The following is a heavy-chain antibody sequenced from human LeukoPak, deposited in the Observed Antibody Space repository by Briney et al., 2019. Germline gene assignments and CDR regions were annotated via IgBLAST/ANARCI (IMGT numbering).Heavy chain of an antibody. CDR1: GGSISSGDYY. J-gene: IGHJ4*02. V-gene: IGHV4-30-4*02. CDR2: IYYSGST. CDR3: ARVGSRADRWFSVLPHFDY. Sequence: SETLSLTCTVSGGSISSGDYYWSWIRQPPGKGLEWIGYIYYSGSTYYNPSLKSRVTISVDTSKNQFSLKLSSVTAADTAVYYCARVGSRADRWFSVLPHFDYWGQGTLVTVSS. D-gene: IGHD4-23*01.